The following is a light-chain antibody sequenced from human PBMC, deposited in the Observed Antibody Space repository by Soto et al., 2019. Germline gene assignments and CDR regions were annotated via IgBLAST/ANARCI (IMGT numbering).Light chain of an antibody. CDR3: QQSYSTPLT. CDR2: AAS. Sequence: DIQMTQSPSSLSASVGDRVTITCRASQSISTYLHWYQQKPGNAPKLLIYAASSLQSGVPSRFSGSGSGTVFTLTISSLQPEDFATYYCQQSYSTPLTFGGGTKVEIK. CDR1: QSISTY. J-gene: IGKJ4*01. V-gene: IGKV1-39*01.